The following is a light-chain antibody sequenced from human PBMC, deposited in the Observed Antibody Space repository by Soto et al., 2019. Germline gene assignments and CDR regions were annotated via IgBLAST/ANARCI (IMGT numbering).Light chain of an antibody. J-gene: IGLJ3*02. CDR1: SSDVGGYNY. Sequence: QSVLTQPRSVSGSPGQSVTISCTGTSSDVGGYNYVSWYQQHPGKAPKLVIYDVSKRPSGVPDRFSGSKSGNTASLTVSGLQVEDEADYSCCSYAGTYTQWVFGGGTKLTVL. CDR2: DVS. CDR3: CSYAGTYTQWV. V-gene: IGLV2-11*01.